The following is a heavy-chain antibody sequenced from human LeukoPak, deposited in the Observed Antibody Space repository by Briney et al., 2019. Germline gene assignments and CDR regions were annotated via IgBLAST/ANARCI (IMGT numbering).Heavy chain of an antibody. CDR2: ISYDGSNK. Sequence: GGSLRLSCAASGFTFSSYGMHWVRQAPGKGLEWVAVISYDGSNKYYADSVKGRFTISRDNSKNTLYLQMNSLRAEDTAVYYCAKKNWFDPWGRGTLVTVSS. V-gene: IGHV3-30*18. J-gene: IGHJ5*02. CDR3: AKKNWFDP. CDR1: GFTFSSYG.